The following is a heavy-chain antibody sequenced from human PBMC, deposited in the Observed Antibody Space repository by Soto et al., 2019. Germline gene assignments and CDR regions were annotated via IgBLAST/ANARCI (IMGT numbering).Heavy chain of an antibody. J-gene: IGHJ3*02. D-gene: IGHD1-1*01. V-gene: IGHV3-23*01. CDR3: ARRVIGSSRAFDI. CDR1: GFAFSSHP. CDR2: ISDGGDLT. Sequence: VQLLESGGGLAQPGGSLRLSCAASGFAFSSHPMSWVRQAPEKGLEWVSVISDGGDLTYNADSVKGRFTISRDNSKVTLQMQRNSKRSADTAVYYCARRVIGSSRAFDIWGQGTMVTVSS.